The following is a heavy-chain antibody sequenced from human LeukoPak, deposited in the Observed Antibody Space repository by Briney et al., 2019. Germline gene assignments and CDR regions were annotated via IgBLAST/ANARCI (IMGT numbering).Heavy chain of an antibody. Sequence: GGSLRLSCLNSGFTLSTNAMSWVRQAPGKGLEWISGISGSGASTYYADSVKGRFTISRDDSRNTLYLQMNSLRAEDTAVYYCAREEAVAGRYFDLWGRGTLVTVSS. CDR2: ISGSGAST. J-gene: IGHJ2*01. V-gene: IGHV3-23*01. D-gene: IGHD6-19*01. CDR1: GFTLSTNA. CDR3: AREEAVAGRYFDL.